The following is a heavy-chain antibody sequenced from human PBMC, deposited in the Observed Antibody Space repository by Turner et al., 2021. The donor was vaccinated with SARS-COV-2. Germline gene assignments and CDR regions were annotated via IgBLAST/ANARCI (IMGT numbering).Heavy chain of an antibody. CDR2: LDPEDGET. Sequence: QVQLVQSGAEVKKPGASVKVSCKVSGYSLTELSMHWVRQAPGKGLEGMGGLDPEDGETIYAQKFQGRVTMTEDTSTDTAYMELSSLRSEDTAVYYCATGVAVAGTPSEYYYYGMDVWGQGTTVTVSS. J-gene: IGHJ6*02. V-gene: IGHV1-24*01. CDR3: ATGVAVAGTPSEYYYYGMDV. D-gene: IGHD6-19*01. CDR1: GYSLTELS.